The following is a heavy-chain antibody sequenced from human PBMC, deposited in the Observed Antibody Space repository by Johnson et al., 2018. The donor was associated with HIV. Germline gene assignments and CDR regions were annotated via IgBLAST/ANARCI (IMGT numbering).Heavy chain of an antibody. V-gene: IGHV3-11*06. CDR3: AKGRWEATTYDDAFDI. CDR2: ISGSGFDT. Sequence: QVQLVESGGGLVKPGGSLRLSCAASRFTFKDYYMNWIRQAPGKGLEWISYISGSGFDTFYADSVKGRFTISRDNSKNTLYLQMNSLRAEDTAVYYCAKGRWEATTYDDAFDIWGQGTMVTVSS. J-gene: IGHJ3*02. CDR1: RFTFKDYY. D-gene: IGHD1-26*01.